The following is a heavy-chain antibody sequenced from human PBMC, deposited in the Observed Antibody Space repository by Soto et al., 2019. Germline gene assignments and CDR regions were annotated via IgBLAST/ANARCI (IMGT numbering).Heavy chain of an antibody. CDR2: ISAYNGNT. Sequence: ASVKVSCKASGYTFTSYGISWVRQAPGQGLEWMGWISAYNGNTNYAQKLQGRVTMTTDTSTSTAYMELRSLRSDDTAVYYCARDNPIVVVPAASLGPWGRGTLVTVSS. CDR1: GYTFTSYG. J-gene: IGHJ5*02. CDR3: ARDNPIVVVPAASLGP. V-gene: IGHV1-18*01. D-gene: IGHD2-2*01.